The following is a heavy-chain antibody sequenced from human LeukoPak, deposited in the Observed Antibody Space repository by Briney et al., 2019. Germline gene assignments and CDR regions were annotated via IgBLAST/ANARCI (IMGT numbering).Heavy chain of an antibody. J-gene: IGHJ4*02. V-gene: IGHV5-51*07. Sequence: GESLKISFKGSGYSFTSYWLGWVHQMPGKGLEWMGSIYPGDSDTRYSPSFQGQVTMSADKSISTAYLQGSSLKASDAAMYYCASLRYSITWYRFDYFDFWGQGTLVTVSS. D-gene: IGHD6-13*01. CDR1: GYSFTSYW. CDR2: IYPGDSDT. CDR3: ASLRYSITWYRFDYFDF.